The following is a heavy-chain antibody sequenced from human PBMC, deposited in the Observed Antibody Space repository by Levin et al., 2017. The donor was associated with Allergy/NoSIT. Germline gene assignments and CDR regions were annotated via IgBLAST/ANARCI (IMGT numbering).Heavy chain of an antibody. CDR2: IYPGDSDT. J-gene: IGHJ4*02. CDR3: ARHDGDSSSWTPFDY. CDR1: GYSFTTYW. D-gene: IGHD6-13*01. Sequence: GESLKISCEASGYSFTTYWIGWVRQMPGKGLEWMGIIYPGDSDTRYSPSFQGQVTISVDNSTNSAYLQRSSLRASDTAIYCCARHDGDSSSWTPFDYWGQGTVVTVSS. V-gene: IGHV5-51*01.